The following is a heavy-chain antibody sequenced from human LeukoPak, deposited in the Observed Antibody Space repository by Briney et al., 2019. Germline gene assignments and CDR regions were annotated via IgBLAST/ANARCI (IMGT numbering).Heavy chain of an antibody. CDR3: ATSHYDVLTGFSWYYFDY. D-gene: IGHD3-9*01. CDR1: GLTFRSRA. Sequence: GSLRLSRVASGLTFRSRAMSWVRQAPGRGREWVSVIRGSGGGTNYADSVKGRFTISRDNSKNTLYLEMNSLRAEDTALYYCATSHYDVLTGFSWYYFDYWGEGTLVTVS. V-gene: IGHV3-23*01. J-gene: IGHJ4*02. CDR2: IRGSGGGT.